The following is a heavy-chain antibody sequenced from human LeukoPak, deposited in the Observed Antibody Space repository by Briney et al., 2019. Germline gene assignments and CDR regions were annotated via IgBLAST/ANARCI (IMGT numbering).Heavy chain of an antibody. J-gene: IGHJ6*02. CDR1: GFTFSSYW. CDR3: ARVGGCSGGSCPARYGMDV. V-gene: IGHV3-7*01. D-gene: IGHD2-15*01. CDR2: IKQDGSEK. Sequence: PGGSLRPSCAASGFTFSSYWMSWVRQAPGKGLEWVANIKQDGSEKYYVDSVKGRFTISRDNAKNSLYLQMNSLRAEDTAVYYCARVGGCSGGSCPARYGMDVWGQGTTVTVSS.